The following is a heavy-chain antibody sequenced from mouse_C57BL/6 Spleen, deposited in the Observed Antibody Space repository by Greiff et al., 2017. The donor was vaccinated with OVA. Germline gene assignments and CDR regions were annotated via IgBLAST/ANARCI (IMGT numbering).Heavy chain of an antibody. V-gene: IGHV5-4*01. CDR1: GFTFSSYA. Sequence: EVMLVESGGGLVKPGGSLKLSCAASGFTFSSYAMSWVRQTPEKRLEWVATISDGGSYTYYPDNVKGRFTISRDNAKNNLYLQMSHLKSEDTAMYYCAREDYYGSSKGYAMDYWGQGTSVTVSS. J-gene: IGHJ4*01. CDR2: ISDGGSYT. CDR3: AREDYYGSSKGYAMDY. D-gene: IGHD1-1*01.